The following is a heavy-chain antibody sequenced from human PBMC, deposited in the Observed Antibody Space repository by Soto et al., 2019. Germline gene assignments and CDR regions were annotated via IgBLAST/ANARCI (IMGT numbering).Heavy chain of an antibody. Sequence: SETLSLTCNVSGASISSYYWSWIRQPPGKGLEWIGYIYFSGSTNSNPSLKSRVTISVDTSKNNLSLKLCSVTAADTAVYYCGRNYYDSSGYYYERYYIDYWGQGTPVTVSS. D-gene: IGHD3-22*01. CDR1: GASISSYY. CDR2: IYFSGST. J-gene: IGHJ4*01. V-gene: IGHV4-59*01. CDR3: GRNYYDSSGYYYERYYIDY.